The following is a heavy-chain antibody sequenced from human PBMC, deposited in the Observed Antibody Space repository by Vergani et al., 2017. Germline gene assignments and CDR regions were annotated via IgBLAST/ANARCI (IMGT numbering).Heavy chain of an antibody. D-gene: IGHD6-6*01. CDR3: ARSIAARLQGPVTKYYFDY. CDR2: INPNSGGT. Sequence: QVQLVQSGAEVKKPGASVKVSCKASGYTFTGYYMHWVRQAPGQGLEWMGWINPNSGGTNYAQKFQGRVTMTRDTSISTAYMELSRLRSDDTAVYYCARSIAARLQGPVTKYYFDYWGQGTLVTVSS. CDR1: GYTFTGYY. J-gene: IGHJ4*02. V-gene: IGHV1-2*02.